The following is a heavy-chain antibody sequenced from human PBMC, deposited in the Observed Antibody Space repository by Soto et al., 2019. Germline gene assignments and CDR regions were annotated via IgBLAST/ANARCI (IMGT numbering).Heavy chain of an antibody. CDR1: GFTFSSYW. V-gene: IGHV3-7*05. D-gene: IGHD3-22*01. J-gene: IGHJ6*02. CDR3: ARDQYYYDSSGYGHYYYYGMDV. Sequence: GSLRLSCAASGFTFSSYWMSWVRQAPGKGLEWVANIKQDGSEKYYVDSVKGRFTISRDNAKNSLYLQMNSLRAEDTAVYYCARDQYYYDSSGYGHYYYYGMDVWGQGTTVTVSS. CDR2: IKQDGSEK.